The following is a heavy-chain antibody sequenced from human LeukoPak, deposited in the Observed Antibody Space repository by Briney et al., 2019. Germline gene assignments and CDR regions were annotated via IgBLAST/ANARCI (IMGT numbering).Heavy chain of an antibody. D-gene: IGHD3-22*01. CDR2: ISGSGGSK. V-gene: IGHV3-23*01. Sequence: GGSLRLSCAASGFTFSSYAMSWVRQAPGKGLEWVSAISGSGGSKYYADSVKGRFTISRDISKNTLYLQMNSMRAEDTAVSYCANASDYDNSGYYYEGKNYFDYWGQGTLVTVSS. CDR3: ANASDYDNSGYYYEGKNYFDY. CDR1: GFTFSSYA. J-gene: IGHJ4*02.